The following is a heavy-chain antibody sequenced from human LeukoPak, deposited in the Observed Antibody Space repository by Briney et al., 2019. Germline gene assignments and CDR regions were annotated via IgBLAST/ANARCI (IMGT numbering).Heavy chain of an antibody. CDR2: IYHSGGT. Sequence: KPSETLSLTCAVSGYSISSGYYWGWIRQPPGKGLEWIGSIYHSGGTYYNPSLKSRVTISVDTSKNQFSLKLSSVTAADTAVYYCARRGSSGYYSNWFDPWGPGTLVTVSS. V-gene: IGHV4-38-2*01. J-gene: IGHJ5*02. D-gene: IGHD3-22*01. CDR3: ARRGSSGYYSNWFDP. CDR1: GYSISSGYY.